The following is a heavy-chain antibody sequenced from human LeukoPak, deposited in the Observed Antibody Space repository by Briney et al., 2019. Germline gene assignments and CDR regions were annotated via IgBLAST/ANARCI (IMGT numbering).Heavy chain of an antibody. J-gene: IGHJ4*02. CDR2: ISGSASTT. Sequence: PGGSLRLSCAASGFSFSDLHMSWIRQAPGEGLEWGSYISGSASTTYYAASVKGRFTSSRDNAKNSLYLQMNSLRAEDTAVYYCAREGSSSWFVNSWGQGTLVTVSS. CDR1: GFSFSDLH. D-gene: IGHD6-13*01. V-gene: IGHV3-11*01. CDR3: AREGSSSWFVNS.